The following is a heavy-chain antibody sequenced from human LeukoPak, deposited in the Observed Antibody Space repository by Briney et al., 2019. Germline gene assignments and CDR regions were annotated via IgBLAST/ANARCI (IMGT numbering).Heavy chain of an antibody. CDR3: AKGPKLGDGFHCDY. D-gene: IGHD5-24*01. CDR2: MSYDEGTK. Sequence: GGSLRLSCAASGFTFSTYAMHWVRQAPGKGLEWVAHMSYDEGTKYYADSVKGRFTISRDISKNTVYLQMNNLRVDDTAVYYCAKGPKLGDGFHCDYWGQGTLVTVSS. V-gene: IGHV3-30-3*01. J-gene: IGHJ4*02. CDR1: GFTFSTYA.